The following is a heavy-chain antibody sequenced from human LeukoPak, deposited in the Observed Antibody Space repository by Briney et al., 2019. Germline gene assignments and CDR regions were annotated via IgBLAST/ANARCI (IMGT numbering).Heavy chain of an antibody. D-gene: IGHD2-8*01. CDR2: ISYDGSNK. Sequence: GGSLRLSCAASGFTFSSYAMHWVRQAPGKWLKWVAVISYDGSNKYYADSVKGRFTISRDNSKNTPYLQMNSMRAADTAVYYGARERGSRETNYNCCMDVWGQETTVTVSS. V-gene: IGHV3-30-3*01. J-gene: IGHJ6*02. CDR3: ARERGSRETNYNCCMDV. CDR1: GFTFSSYA.